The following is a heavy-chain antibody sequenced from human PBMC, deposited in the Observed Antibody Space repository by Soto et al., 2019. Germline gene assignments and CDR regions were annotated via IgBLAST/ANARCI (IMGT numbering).Heavy chain of an antibody. CDR3: ARHSSGAGYYYYYYGMDV. Sequence: SETLSLTCTVSGGCISSSSYYWGWIRQPPGKGLEWIGSIYYSGSTYYNPSLKSRVTISVDTSKNQFSLKLSSVTAADTAVYYCARHSSGAGYYYYYYGMDVWGQGTTVT. D-gene: IGHD3-10*01. V-gene: IGHV4-39*01. CDR1: GGCISSSSYY. CDR2: IYYSGST. J-gene: IGHJ6*02.